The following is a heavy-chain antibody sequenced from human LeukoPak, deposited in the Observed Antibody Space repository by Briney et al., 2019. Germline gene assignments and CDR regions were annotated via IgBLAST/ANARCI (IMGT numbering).Heavy chain of an antibody. V-gene: IGHV3-23*01. CDR2: IGSDNKP. D-gene: IGHD3-22*01. CDR3: ARDDYYDSSGLDY. CDR1: GFTFSAYA. Sequence: PGGSLRLSCEASGFTFSAYAMTWVRQAPGKGREWVSYIGSDNKPHYSESVKGRFAISRDSSKNTLFLQINSLRADDTAVYYCARDDYYDSSGLDYWGQGTLVTVSS. J-gene: IGHJ4*02.